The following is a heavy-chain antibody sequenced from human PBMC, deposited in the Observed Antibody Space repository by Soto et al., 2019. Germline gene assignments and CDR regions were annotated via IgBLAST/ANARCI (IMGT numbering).Heavy chain of an antibody. CDR3: ARGQPYSSSSPDEYYCDGMDV. CDR2: IGTAGDT. V-gene: IGHV3-13*01. J-gene: IGHJ6*02. CDR1: GFTFSSYD. D-gene: IGHD6-6*01. Sequence: GGSLRLSCAASGFTFSSYDMHWVRQATGKGLEWVSAIGTAGDTYYPGSVKGRFTISRENAKNSLYLQMNSLRAEDTAVYYCARGQPYSSSSPDEYYCDGMDVWGQGTTVTVSS.